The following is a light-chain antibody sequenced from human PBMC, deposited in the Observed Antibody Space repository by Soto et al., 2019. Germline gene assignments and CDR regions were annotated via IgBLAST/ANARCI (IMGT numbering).Light chain of an antibody. Sequence: EMVLTQSPGTLSLSPGERATLSCRASQSVSNNYLAWYQQKPGQAPRLLIYGASNRATGIPDRFSGSGSGTDFTLTISRLEPEDFAVYYCHQYGGSPGTLGQGTKV. CDR1: QSVSNNY. CDR2: GAS. J-gene: IGKJ1*01. V-gene: IGKV3-20*01. CDR3: HQYGGSPGT.